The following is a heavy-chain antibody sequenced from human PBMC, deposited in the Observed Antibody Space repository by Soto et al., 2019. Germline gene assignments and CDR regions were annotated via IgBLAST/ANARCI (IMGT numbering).Heavy chain of an antibody. Sequence: EVQLVQSGAEVKKPGESLKISCKGSGYSFINYWIGWVRQMPGKGLEWMGIIYPGDSETRYSPSFQGQVTFSVDKSISTAYLQWSSLKASDTAMYYCASLVVTAHYWFFDLWGRGTLVTVSS. CDR3: ASLVVTAHYWFFDL. CDR2: IYPGDSET. CDR1: GYSFINYW. J-gene: IGHJ2*01. V-gene: IGHV5-51*03. D-gene: IGHD2-21*02.